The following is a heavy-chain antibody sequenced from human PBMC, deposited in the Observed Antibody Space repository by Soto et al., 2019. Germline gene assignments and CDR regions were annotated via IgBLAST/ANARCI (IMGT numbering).Heavy chain of an antibody. Sequence: EVLLLESGGGLVQPGGSLSLSCEASGFSFSSFAMNWVRQAPGKGLEWVSGIGDSGASTYYADSGKGRFTISRDNSRNTLYLQLNSLRAGDTAVYYGANGVERDVWGYGTRVTVSS. CDR1: GFSFSSFA. CDR2: IGDSGAST. D-gene: IGHD1-26*01. CDR3: ANGVERDV. V-gene: IGHV3-23*01. J-gene: IGHJ6*01.